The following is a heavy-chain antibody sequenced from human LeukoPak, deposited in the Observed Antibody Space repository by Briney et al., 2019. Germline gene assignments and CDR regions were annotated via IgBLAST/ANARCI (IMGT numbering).Heavy chain of an antibody. D-gene: IGHD2-2*01. Sequence: SETLSLTCTVAGGSISSGGYYWSWIRQHPGKGLEWIGYIYYSGSTYYNPCLKSRVTISVDTSKNQFSLKLSSVTAADTAVYYCARTRRGYCSSTSCPYYFDYWGQGTLVTVSS. V-gene: IGHV4-31*03. CDR1: GGSISSGGYY. CDR2: IYYSGST. J-gene: IGHJ4*02. CDR3: ARTRRGYCSSTSCPYYFDY.